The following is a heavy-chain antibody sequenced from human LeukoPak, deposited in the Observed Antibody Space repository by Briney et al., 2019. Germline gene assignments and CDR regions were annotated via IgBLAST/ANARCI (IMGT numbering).Heavy chain of an antibody. V-gene: IGHV4-59*08. CDR3: AKHKRFSTSYSGDFDS. J-gene: IGHJ4*02. CDR2: IYYSGST. CDR1: GGSISSYY. Sequence: PSETLSLTCTVSGGSISSYYWSWIRQPPGKGLEWIGYIYYSGSTNYNPSLKSRVTISVDTSKNQFSLKLSSVTAADTAVYYCAKHKRFSTSYSGDFDSWGQGTLVTVSS. D-gene: IGHD2-2*01.